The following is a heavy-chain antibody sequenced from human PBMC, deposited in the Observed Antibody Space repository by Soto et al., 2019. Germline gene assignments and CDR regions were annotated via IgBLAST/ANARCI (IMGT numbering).Heavy chain of an antibody. V-gene: IGHV3-23*01. CDR1: GFTFSSYA. J-gene: IGHJ6*02. D-gene: IGHD5-12*01. CDR3: AKSDSDYFLSYYYGMDV. CDR2: ISGSGVST. Sequence: EVQLLESGGGLVQPGGSLRLSCAASGFTFSSYAMSWVRQAPGKGLEWVSAISGSGVSTYYADSVKGRFTISRDNSKNTLYLKMNSLRAEDTAVYYCAKSDSDYFLSYYYGMDVWGQGTTVTVSS.